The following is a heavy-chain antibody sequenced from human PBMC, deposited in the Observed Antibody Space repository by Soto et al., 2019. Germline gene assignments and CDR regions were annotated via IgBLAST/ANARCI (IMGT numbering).Heavy chain of an antibody. V-gene: IGHV1-18*01. Sequence: SVKVSCKASGYTFTSYGISWVRQAPGQGLEWMGWISAYNGNTNYAKKLQGRVTMTTDKSTSTAYMELSSLRSDDTAVYYCARVMRQQLVRWFDPWGQGTLVTVSS. CDR3: ARVMRQQLVRWFDP. J-gene: IGHJ5*02. D-gene: IGHD6-13*01. CDR1: GYTFTSYG. CDR2: ISAYNGNT.